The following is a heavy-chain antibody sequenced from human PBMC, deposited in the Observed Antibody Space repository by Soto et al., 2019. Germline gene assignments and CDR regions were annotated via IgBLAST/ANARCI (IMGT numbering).Heavy chain of an antibody. V-gene: IGHV3-64*01. CDR1: GFTFSSYA. CDR2: ISSNGGST. J-gene: IGHJ4*02. CDR3: ARGPGYSFDY. Sequence: EVQLVESGGGLVQPGGSLRLSGAASGFTFSSYAMHWVRQAPGKGLEYVSAISSNGGSTYYANSVKGRFTISRDNSKNTLYLRLGSLRAEDMAVYYCARGPGYSFDYWGQGTLVTVSS.